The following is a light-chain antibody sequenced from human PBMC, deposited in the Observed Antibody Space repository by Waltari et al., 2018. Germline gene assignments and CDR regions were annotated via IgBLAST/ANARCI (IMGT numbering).Light chain of an antibody. V-gene: IGKV1-5*03. J-gene: IGKJ4*02. CDR3: QHYDSYSAT. Sequence: DIQMTQSPSTLSASVGDRVTITCRASQSIGRWLAWYQQKAGKAPKLLIYKASILESGVPSRFSGGGSGTEFTLTISSLQPDDFATYYCQHYDSYSATFGRGTKVEIK. CDR2: KAS. CDR1: QSIGRW.